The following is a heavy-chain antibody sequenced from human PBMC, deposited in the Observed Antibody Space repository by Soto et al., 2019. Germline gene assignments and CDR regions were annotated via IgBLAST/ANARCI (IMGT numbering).Heavy chain of an antibody. CDR2: ISASGGGT. CDR3: AKSVLNAWLATNRGYFDL. D-gene: IGHD6-19*01. Sequence: EVQLLESGGGLVQPGGSLRLSCAASGFTFNTYSLSWVRQAPGKGLEWVSAISASGGGTYYADSVKGRFTISRDNSNNTLHLQMDSLRAEDTAVYYCAKSVLNAWLATNRGYFDLWGRGTLVTVSS. J-gene: IGHJ2*01. V-gene: IGHV3-23*01. CDR1: GFTFNTYS.